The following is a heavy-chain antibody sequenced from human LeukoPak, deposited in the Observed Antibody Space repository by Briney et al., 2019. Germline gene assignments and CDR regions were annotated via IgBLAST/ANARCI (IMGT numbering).Heavy chain of an antibody. CDR1: GYSISSGYY. V-gene: IGHV4-38-2*01. CDR2: IYHSGST. D-gene: IGHD3-3*01. CDR3: ASIDFWSGYHNWFDP. Sequence: PSETLSLTCAVSGYSISSGYYWGWIRQPPGEGLEWIGSIYHSGSTYYNPSLKSRVTISVDTSKNQFSLKLSSVTAADTAVYYCASIDFWSGYHNWFDPWGQGTLVTVFS. J-gene: IGHJ5*02.